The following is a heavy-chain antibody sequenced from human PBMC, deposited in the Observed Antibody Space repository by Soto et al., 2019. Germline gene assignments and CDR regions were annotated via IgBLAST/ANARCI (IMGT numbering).Heavy chain of an antibody. Sequence: ASVKVSCKASGYTFTSYAMHWVRQAPGQRLEWMGWINAGNGSTKYSQKFQGRVTITRDTSASTAYMELSSLRSEDTAVYYCARDHPYSSSTPFDYWGQGALVTVSS. J-gene: IGHJ4*02. D-gene: IGHD6-6*01. CDR3: ARDHPYSSSTPFDY. CDR1: GYTFTSYA. V-gene: IGHV1-3*01. CDR2: INAGNGST.